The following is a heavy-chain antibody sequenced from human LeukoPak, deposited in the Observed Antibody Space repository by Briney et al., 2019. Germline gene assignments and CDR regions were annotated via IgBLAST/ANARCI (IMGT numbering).Heavy chain of an antibody. CDR3: ARVIELVVYYYMDV. Sequence: ETLSLTCTVSGGSISISPYYWGWIRQPPGKGLEWIASIYYRGTTYYNPSLKSRVTMSVDTSKNHFSLKVSSVTAADTAVYYCARVIELVVYYYMDVWGKGTTVIVSS. D-gene: IGHD2-8*02. CDR1: GGSISISPYY. J-gene: IGHJ6*03. V-gene: IGHV4-39*07. CDR2: IYYRGTT.